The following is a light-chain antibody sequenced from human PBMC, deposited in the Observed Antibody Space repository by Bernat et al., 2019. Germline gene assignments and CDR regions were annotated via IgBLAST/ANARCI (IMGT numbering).Light chain of an antibody. CDR1: QSVSSNY. CDR3: QQYGSSPT. V-gene: IGKV3-20*01. Sequence: EIVLTQSPGTLSLSPGERATLPCRASQSVSSNYLAWYQQKPGQAPRLLIYGASSRVTGIPDRFSGSGYGTDFTLTISRLEPEDFTVYYCQQYGSSPTFGPGTKADIK. J-gene: IGKJ3*01. CDR2: GAS.